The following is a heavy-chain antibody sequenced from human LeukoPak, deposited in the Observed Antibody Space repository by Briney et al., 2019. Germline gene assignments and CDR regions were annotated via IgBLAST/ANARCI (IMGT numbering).Heavy chain of an antibody. CDR3: ARDRSGYDPYYFDY. Sequence: GRSLRLSCAASGFTFSSYAMHWVRQAPGKGLEWVAVISYDGSNKYYADSVKGRFTISRDNSKNTLYLQMNSLRAEDTAVYYCARDRSGYDPYYFDYWGQGTLVTVSS. V-gene: IGHV3-30-3*01. CDR1: GFTFSSYA. J-gene: IGHJ4*02. D-gene: IGHD5-12*01. CDR2: ISYDGSNK.